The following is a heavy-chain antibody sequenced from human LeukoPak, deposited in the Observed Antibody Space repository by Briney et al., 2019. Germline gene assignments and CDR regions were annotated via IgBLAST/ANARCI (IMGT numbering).Heavy chain of an antibody. D-gene: IGHD2-2*01. V-gene: IGHV3-23*01. CDR1: GFTFSSYA. J-gene: IGHJ6*02. Sequence: GGSLRLSCAASGFTFSSYAMSWVRQAPGKGLEWVSAISGSGGSTYYADSVKGRFTISRDNSKNTLYLQMNSLRAEDTAVYYCARDPDGGTVPPFYYYYGMDVWGQGTTVTVSS. CDR3: ARDPDGGTVPPFYYYYGMDV. CDR2: ISGSGGST.